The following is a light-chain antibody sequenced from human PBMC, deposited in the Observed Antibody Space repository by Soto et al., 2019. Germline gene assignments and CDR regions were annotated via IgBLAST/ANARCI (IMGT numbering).Light chain of an antibody. V-gene: IGKV1-39*01. Sequence: DIQMTQSPSSLSASVGDRLTIACRATQDINVYLSWYQKKPGRAPDLLIYGASNLHVGVPLRFSGSGSGTDFTLTITDLQPEDFATYYCQQNFSPSVTFGGGTKVEIK. J-gene: IGKJ4*01. CDR1: QDINVY. CDR3: QQNFSPSVT. CDR2: GAS.